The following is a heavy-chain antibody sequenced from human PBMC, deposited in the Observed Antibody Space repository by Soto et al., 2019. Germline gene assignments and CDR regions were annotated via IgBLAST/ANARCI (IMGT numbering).Heavy chain of an antibody. CDR2: ITPYNGKT. V-gene: IGHV1-18*01. Sequence: ASVKVSCKASGFTFITYGISWVRQAPGQGLERMGWITPYNGKTNYAQKVQDRVTMTTDTSTGTAYLELRSLRSDDSGVYYCARDTSHYFDHWGQGTLVTVSS. D-gene: IGHD2-2*01. J-gene: IGHJ4*02. CDR1: GFTFITYG. CDR3: ARDTSHYFDH.